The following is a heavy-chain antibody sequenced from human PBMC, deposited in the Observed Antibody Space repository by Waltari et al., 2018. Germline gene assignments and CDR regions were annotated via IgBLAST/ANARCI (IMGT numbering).Heavy chain of an antibody. CDR3: VRNDGSVYGKFDC. Sequence: EVQLVESGGDLVQPGGSLRLSCATPGLTFSSDWKHWVRQPSGKGLVWVSRISPDGTKTYYADSVKGRFSISRDNAKNTLYLQMNTLKVEDTATYYCVRNDGSVYGKFDCWGQGTPVTVSS. D-gene: IGHD1-1*01. J-gene: IGHJ4*02. CDR1: GLTFSSDW. CDR2: ISPDGTKT. V-gene: IGHV3-74*01.